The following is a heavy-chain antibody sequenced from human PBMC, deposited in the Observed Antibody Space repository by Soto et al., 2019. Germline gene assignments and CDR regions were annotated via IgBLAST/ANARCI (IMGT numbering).Heavy chain of an antibody. CDR3: TRFSIRGAAGFVEYSSSLGVDY. V-gene: IGHV3-73*01. J-gene: IGHJ4*02. CDR1: GFTFSGSA. CDR2: IRSKANSYAT. Sequence: PGGSLRLSCAASGFTFSGSAMHWVRQASGKGLEWVGRIRSKANSYATAYAASVKGRFTISRDDSKNTAYLQMNSLKTEDTAVYYCTRFSIRGAAGFVEYSSSLGVDYWGQGTLVTVSS. D-gene: IGHD6-6*01.